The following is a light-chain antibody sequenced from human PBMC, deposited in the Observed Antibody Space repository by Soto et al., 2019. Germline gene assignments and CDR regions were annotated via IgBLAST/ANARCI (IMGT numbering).Light chain of an antibody. Sequence: QAVVTQPPSASGTPGQRVTISCSGSSSNIGSNYVYWYQQFPGTAPKLLIYRNNQRPSGVPDRFSGSKSGTSASLAISGLRSEDEADYYCAAWDDSLRGAVFGGGTQLTV. CDR2: RNN. CDR3: AAWDDSLRGAV. V-gene: IGLV1-47*01. J-gene: IGLJ7*01. CDR1: SSNIGSNY.